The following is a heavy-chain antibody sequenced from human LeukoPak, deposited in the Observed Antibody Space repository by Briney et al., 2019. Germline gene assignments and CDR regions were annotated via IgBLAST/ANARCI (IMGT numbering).Heavy chain of an antibody. V-gene: IGHV4-39*07. D-gene: IGHD4-17*01. Sequence: GSLRLSCAASGFTFSSYTMNWIRQPPGKGLEWIGSIYYSGSTYYNPSLKSRITISSETSKNQFSLNLSSVSAADTAVYYCARTTVTTKTLDYWGQGTLVTVSS. CDR2: IYYSGST. CDR1: GFTFSSYT. CDR3: ARTTVTTKTLDY. J-gene: IGHJ4*02.